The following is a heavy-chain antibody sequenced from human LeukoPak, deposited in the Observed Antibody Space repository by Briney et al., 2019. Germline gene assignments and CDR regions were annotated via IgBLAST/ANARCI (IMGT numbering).Heavy chain of an antibody. CDR1: GFTFSNYW. Sequence: TGGSLRLSCAASGFTFSNYWMSWVRQAPGKGLEWVASTKQDGSDKYYVDSVKGRFTISRDNAENSLYLQMNSLRAEDTAVYYCARYTQTPGDWGQGTLVTVSS. J-gene: IGHJ4*02. CDR3: ARYTQTPGD. V-gene: IGHV3-7*04. CDR2: TKQDGSDK. D-gene: IGHD7-27*01.